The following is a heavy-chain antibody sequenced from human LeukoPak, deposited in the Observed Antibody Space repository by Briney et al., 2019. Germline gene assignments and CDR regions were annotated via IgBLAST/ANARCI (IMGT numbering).Heavy chain of an antibody. CDR1: GGSISSSSYY. CDR2: IYYSGST. J-gene: IGHJ6*03. D-gene: IGHD3-3*01. V-gene: IGHV4-39*01. CDR3: ARHNGEFLEWLNIPYYMDV. Sequence: SETLSLTCTVSGGSISSSSYYWGWIRQPPGKGLEWIGSIYYSGSTYYNPSLKSRVTISVDTSKNQFSLKLSSVTAADTAVYYCARHNGEFLEWLNIPYYMDVWGKGTTVTVSS.